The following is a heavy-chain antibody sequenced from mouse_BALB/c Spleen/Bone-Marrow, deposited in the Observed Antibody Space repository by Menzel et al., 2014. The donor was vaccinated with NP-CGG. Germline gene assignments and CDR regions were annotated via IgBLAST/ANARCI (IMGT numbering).Heavy chain of an antibody. D-gene: IGHD6-1*01. CDR1: GYTFTDFA. J-gene: IGHJ4*01. CDR3: ARGGAAGLYYYAMDY. Sequence: QVQLQQSGAELVRPGVSVKISCKGSGYTFTDFAIHWVKQSHTKSLEWIGVISPYYVDGGYNQKFKGKATMTIDRSSSTAYIELASPPSEDSAIYYCARGGAAGLYYYAMDYWGQGTSVTVSS. CDR2: ISPYYVDG. V-gene: IGHV1S137*01.